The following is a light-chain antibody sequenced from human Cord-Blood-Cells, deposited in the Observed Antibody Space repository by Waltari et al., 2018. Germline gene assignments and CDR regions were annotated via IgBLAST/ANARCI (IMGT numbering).Light chain of an antibody. Sequence: QAVVTQEPSLTVSPGGTVTLTCGSSTGAVTSGHYPYWFQQKPGQAPRTLIYDPSNKPSGTPARFSGSLLGGKAALTLSGAQPEDEAEYYCLLSYSGAWVFGGGTKLTVL. CDR3: LLSYSGAWV. J-gene: IGLJ3*02. V-gene: IGLV7-46*01. CDR2: DPS. CDR1: TGAVTSGHY.